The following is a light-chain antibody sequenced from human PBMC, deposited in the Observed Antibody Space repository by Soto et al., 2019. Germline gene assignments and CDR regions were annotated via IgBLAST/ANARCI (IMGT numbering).Light chain of an antibody. J-gene: IGKJ1*01. Sequence: DIQMPQSPSSLSSSVGYRVTIIFRASQSITIYLNWYQQKPGEAPNLLIFGASTLQSGVPSRFSGSGSGTEFSLTISSLQPGDLATYYCQHYSAFSVTFGQGTKVDI. CDR1: QSITIY. CDR2: GAS. CDR3: QHYSAFSVT. V-gene: IGKV1-39*01.